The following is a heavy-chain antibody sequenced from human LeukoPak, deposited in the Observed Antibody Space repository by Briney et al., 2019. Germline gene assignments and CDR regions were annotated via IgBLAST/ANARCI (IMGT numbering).Heavy chain of an antibody. CDR2: IWYDGSNK. V-gene: IGHV3-33*06. J-gene: IGHJ4*02. CDR3: AKSDDFWSGYLSGY. CDR1: GFTFSSYG. Sequence: GGSLRLSCAASGFTFSSYGMHWVRQAPGKGLEWVAVIWYDGSNKYYADSVKGRFTISRDNSKNTLYLQMNSLRAEATAVYYCAKSDDFWSGYLSGYWGQGTLVTVSS. D-gene: IGHD3-3*01.